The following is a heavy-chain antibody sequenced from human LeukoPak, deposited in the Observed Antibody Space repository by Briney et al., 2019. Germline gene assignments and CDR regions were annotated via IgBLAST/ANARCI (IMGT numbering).Heavy chain of an antibody. CDR3: ANKLTGDFPSALYYYYGMDV. V-gene: IGHV3-23*01. J-gene: IGHJ6*02. CDR2: ISGSGGST. D-gene: IGHD7-27*01. CDR1: GFTFSSYA. Sequence: RSGGSLRLSCAASGFTFSSYAMSWVRQAPGKGLEWVSAISGSGGSTYYADSVKGRFTISRDNSKNTLYLQMNSLRAEDTAVYYCANKLTGDFPSALYYYYGMDVWGQGTTVTVSS.